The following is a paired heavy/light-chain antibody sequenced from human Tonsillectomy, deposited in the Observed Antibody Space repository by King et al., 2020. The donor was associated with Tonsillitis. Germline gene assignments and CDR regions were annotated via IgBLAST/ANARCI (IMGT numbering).Heavy chain of an antibody. D-gene: IGHD6-13*01. Sequence: QVQLLQSGGGVVQPGRSLRLSCAASGFTFNTFGMHWVRQAPGKGLEWVAFISYHGSETYYPDSLKGRFTVSRDNSKNTLYLQVNSLRPDDTAVYYCAKKGVSLAAPAAFDIWGQGTEVTVSS. CDR3: AKKGVSLAAPAAFDI. J-gene: IGHJ3*02. V-gene: IGHV3-30*18. CDR2: ISYHGSET. CDR1: GFTFNTFG.
Light chain of an antibody. J-gene: IGKJ1*01. CDR3: QQYSTWWT. V-gene: IGKV1-5*03. Sequence: DIQMTQSPSTLSASVGDRVTITCRASQNIASWLAWYQQKPGKAPKLLIYKASSLESGVPSRFSGSGSGTEFTLTISSLQPDDFATYFCQQYSTWWTFGLGTKVEIK. CDR1: QNIASW. CDR2: KAS.